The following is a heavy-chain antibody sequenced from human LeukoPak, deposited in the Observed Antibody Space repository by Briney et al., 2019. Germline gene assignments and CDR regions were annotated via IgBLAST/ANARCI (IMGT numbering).Heavy chain of an antibody. CDR1: GGSISSGNYY. CDR3: ARKYPDHWFDP. J-gene: IGHJ5*02. V-gene: IGHV4-30-4*01. CDR2: IFYLGNT. D-gene: IGHD6-6*01. Sequence: SETLSLTCTVSGGSISSGNYYWSWIRQPPGRGLEWIGYIFYLGNTYYTPSLKSRVTISVDTSKNQFSLKLSSVTAADTAVYYCARKYPDHWFDPWGQGTLVTVSS.